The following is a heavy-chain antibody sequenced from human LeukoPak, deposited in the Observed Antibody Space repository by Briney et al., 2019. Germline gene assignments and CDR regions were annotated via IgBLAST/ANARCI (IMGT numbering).Heavy chain of an antibody. V-gene: IGHV4-30-4*01. Sequence: PSETLSLTCTVSGGSISSGDYYWSWIRQPPGKGLEWIVYIYYSGSTYYNPSLKSRVTISVDTSKNQFSLKLSSVTAADTAVYYCARVSRFLEWLSHFDYWGQGTLVTVSS. CDR3: ARVSRFLEWLSHFDY. J-gene: IGHJ4*02. CDR2: IYYSGST. D-gene: IGHD3-3*01. CDR1: GGSISSGDYY.